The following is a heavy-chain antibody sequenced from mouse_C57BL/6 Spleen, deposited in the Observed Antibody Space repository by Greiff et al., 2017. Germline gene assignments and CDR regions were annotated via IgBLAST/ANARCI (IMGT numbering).Heavy chain of an antibody. V-gene: IGHV1-50*01. CDR2: IDPSDSYT. D-gene: IGHD2-3*01. Sequence: QVQLQQPGAELVKPGASVKLSCKASGYTFTSCWMQWVKQRPGQGLEWIGEIDPSDSYTNYNQKFKGKATLTVDTSSSTAYMQLSSLTSEDSAVYYCARRVSGWLLDYWGQGTTLTVSS. CDR3: ARRVSGWLLDY. CDR1: GYTFTSCW. J-gene: IGHJ2*01.